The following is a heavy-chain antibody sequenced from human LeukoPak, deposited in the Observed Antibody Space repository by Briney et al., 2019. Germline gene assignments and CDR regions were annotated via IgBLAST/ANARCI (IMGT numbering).Heavy chain of an antibody. CDR1: GGTFSSYA. Sequence: SVKVSCEASGGTFSSYAISWVRQAPGQGLEWMGRIIPILGIANYAQKFQGRVTITADKSTSTAYMELSSLRSEDTAVYYCARVTGLRFFLDYWGQGTLVTVSS. CDR3: ARVTGLRFFLDY. CDR2: IIPILGIA. V-gene: IGHV1-69*04. D-gene: IGHD3-3*01. J-gene: IGHJ4*02.